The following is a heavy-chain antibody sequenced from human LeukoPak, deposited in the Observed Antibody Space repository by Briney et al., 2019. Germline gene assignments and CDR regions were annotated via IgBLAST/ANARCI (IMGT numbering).Heavy chain of an antibody. CDR1: GYSISSGYY. CDR3: AREGGVPAAVDY. J-gene: IGHJ4*02. D-gene: IGHD2-2*01. Sequence: SETLSLTCTVSGYSISSGYYWGWIRQPPGKGLEWIGSIFYSGSTNYNPSLKSRVTMSVDTSKNQFSLKLSSVTAADTAVYYCAREGGVPAAVDYWGQGTLVTVSS. V-gene: IGHV4-38-2*02. CDR2: IFYSGST.